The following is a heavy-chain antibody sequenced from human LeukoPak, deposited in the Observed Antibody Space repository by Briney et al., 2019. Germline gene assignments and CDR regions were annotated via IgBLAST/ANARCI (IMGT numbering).Heavy chain of an antibody. D-gene: IGHD1-26*01. J-gene: IGHJ6*03. CDR2: ISGSGGST. CDR3: AKDPPMVWDLTMDV. CDR1: GFTFSSYA. V-gene: IGHV3-23*01. Sequence: GGSLRLSCAASGFTFSSYAMSWVRQAPGKGLEWVSAISGSGGSTYYADSVKGRFTISRDNSKNALYLQMNSLRAEDTAVYCCAKDPPMVWDLTMDVWGKGTTVTVSS.